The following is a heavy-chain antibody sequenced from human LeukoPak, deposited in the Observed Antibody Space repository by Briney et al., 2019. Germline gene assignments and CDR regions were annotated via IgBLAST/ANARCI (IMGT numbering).Heavy chain of an antibody. D-gene: IGHD1-7*01. CDR1: GFTFSDYY. CDR2: ISSSGSTI. Sequence: GGSLGLSCAASGFTFSDYYMSWIRQAPGKGLEWVSYISSSGSTIYYADSVKGRFTISRDNAKNSLYLQMNSLRAEDTAVYYCARDWGMELELQIRFDYWGQGTLVTVSS. J-gene: IGHJ4*02. CDR3: ARDWGMELELQIRFDY. V-gene: IGHV3-11*04.